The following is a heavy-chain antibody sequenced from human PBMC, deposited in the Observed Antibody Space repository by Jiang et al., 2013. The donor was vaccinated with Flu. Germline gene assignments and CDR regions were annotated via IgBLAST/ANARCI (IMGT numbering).Heavy chain of an antibody. CDR3: VYDSSGYYSHFDY. J-gene: IGHJ4*02. CDR2: SSLSLVQA. V-gene: IGHV1-69*13. D-gene: IGHD3-22*01. CDR1: GYTLPGYG. Sequence: SVKVSCKASGYTLPGYGSAGCDRPLDKGLSGWEGSSLSLVQANYAQKFQGRVTITADESTSTAYMELSSLRSEDTAVYYCVYDSSGYYSHFDYWGQGTLVTVSS.